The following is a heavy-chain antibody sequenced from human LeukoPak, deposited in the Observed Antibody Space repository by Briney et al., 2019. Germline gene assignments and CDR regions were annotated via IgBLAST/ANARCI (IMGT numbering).Heavy chain of an antibody. V-gene: IGHV4-34*01. J-gene: IGHJ4*02. CDR2: IYYSGST. D-gene: IGHD3-10*01. CDR1: GGSFSGYY. Sequence: SETLSLTCAVYGGSFSGYYWSWIRQPPGKGLEWIGSIYYSGSTYYNPSLKSRVTISVDTSKNQFSLKLSSVTAADTAVYYCARDGVTGVDYWGQGTLVTVSS. CDR3: ARDGVTGVDY.